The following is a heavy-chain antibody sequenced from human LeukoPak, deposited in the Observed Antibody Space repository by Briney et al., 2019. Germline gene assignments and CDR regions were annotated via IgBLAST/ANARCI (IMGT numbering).Heavy chain of an antibody. CDR1: GGSISSSSYY. CDR2: IYYSGST. Sequence: PSETLSLTCTVSGGSISSSSYYWGWIRQPPGKGLEWIGSIYYSGSTYYNPSLKSRVTISVDTSKNQFSLKLSSVTAADTAVYYCARNPISGYDYYFDYWGQGTLVTVSS. CDR3: ARNPISGYDYYFDY. V-gene: IGHV4-39*07. J-gene: IGHJ4*02. D-gene: IGHD5-12*01.